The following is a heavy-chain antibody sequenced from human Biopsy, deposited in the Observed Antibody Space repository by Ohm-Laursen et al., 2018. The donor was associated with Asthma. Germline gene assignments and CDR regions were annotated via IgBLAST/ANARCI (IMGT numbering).Heavy chain of an antibody. J-gene: IGHJ4*02. CDR1: GFTFSSSA. CDR2: IPGSGGTT. V-gene: IGHV3-23*01. Sequence: SLSLSCAASGFTFSSSAMSWVRQAPGQGLERVSAIPGSGGTTYYADSVRGRFTISRDNSKSTLFPQMDSLSAEDTAVYYCAKDFRGIAVAGDRGFDYWGQGTLVTVSS. CDR3: AKDFRGIAVAGDRGFDY. D-gene: IGHD6-19*01.